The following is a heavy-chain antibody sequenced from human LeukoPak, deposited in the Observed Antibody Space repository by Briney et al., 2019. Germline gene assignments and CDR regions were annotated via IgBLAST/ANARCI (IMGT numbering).Heavy chain of an antibody. V-gene: IGHV3-21*01. Sequence: SGGSLRLSCAASGFTFSRYSMNWVRQAPGKGLEWVSSISIDALKGRFTISRDNAKNSLYLQMNSLRAEDTAVYYCARGSRLGVVGRDAFDIWGQGTMVTVSS. J-gene: IGHJ3*02. D-gene: IGHD3-3*01. CDR2: ISI. CDR1: GFTFSRYS. CDR3: ARGSRLGVVGRDAFDI.